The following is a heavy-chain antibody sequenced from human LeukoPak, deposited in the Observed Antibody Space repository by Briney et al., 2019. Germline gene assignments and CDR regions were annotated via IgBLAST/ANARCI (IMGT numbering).Heavy chain of an antibody. J-gene: IGHJ2*01. D-gene: IGHD6-19*01. Sequence: SETLSLTCTVSGGSISHYLWSWIRQPPGKALEWIGYIYYSGSTKYNPSLKSRVTISVDPSKNQFSLKLNSVTAADTAVYYCAKTVAGYWYFDLWGRGTLVTVSS. V-gene: IGHV4-59*08. CDR2: IYYSGST. CDR3: AKTVAGYWYFDL. CDR1: GGSISHYL.